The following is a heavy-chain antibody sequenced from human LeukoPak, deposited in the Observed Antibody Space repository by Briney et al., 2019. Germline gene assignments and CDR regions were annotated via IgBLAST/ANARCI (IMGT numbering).Heavy chain of an antibody. CDR1: VGSIISGANY. Sequence: SETLSLTCTVSVGSIISGANYWSWLRQRPGRGREWIGYIYSSGHTYHNPSLRSRVLLSVDTSKRQLSLQLTSVTAADPAVYYCARAPSVDWYKFQLWGQGTLVTVSS. CDR3: ARAPSVDWYKFQL. V-gene: IGHV4-31*03. D-gene: IGHD1-14*01. J-gene: IGHJ1*01. CDR2: IYSSGHT.